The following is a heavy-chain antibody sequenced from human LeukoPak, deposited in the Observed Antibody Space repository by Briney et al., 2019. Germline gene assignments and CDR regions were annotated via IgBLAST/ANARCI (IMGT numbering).Heavy chain of an antibody. CDR3: AREGFDFPFDH. CDR2: IYYSGST. Sequence: SQTLSLTCTVSVRSNSSGDDYWNSIRQPPAKGLEWIGYIYYSGSTYYKPSLKSRVTISVDTSKNQFSLKLSSVTAADTAVYYCAREGFDFPFDHWGQGTLVTVSS. D-gene: IGHD3-3*01. V-gene: IGHV4-30-4*08. J-gene: IGHJ5*02. CDR1: VRSNSSGDDY.